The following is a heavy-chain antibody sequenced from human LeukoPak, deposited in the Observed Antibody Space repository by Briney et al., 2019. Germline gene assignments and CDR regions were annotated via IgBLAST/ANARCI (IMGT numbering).Heavy chain of an antibody. CDR2: IYYSGTT. D-gene: IGHD3-3*01. CDR3: ARSYDFWSGDSQFDY. J-gene: IGHJ4*02. CDR1: RGSISSPNYY. V-gene: IGHV4-39*07. Sequence: SETLSLVCSVSRGSISSPNYYWGWIRQSPGKGLEWIGNIYYSGTTYYNPSLPSLKSRVTILIDTSKNQFSLRLRSVTVADTAVYYCARSYDFWSGDSQFDYWGQGTLVTVPS.